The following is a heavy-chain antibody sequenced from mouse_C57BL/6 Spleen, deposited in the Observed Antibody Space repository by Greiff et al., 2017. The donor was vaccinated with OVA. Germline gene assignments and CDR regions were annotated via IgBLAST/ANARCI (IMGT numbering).Heavy chain of an antibody. CDR1: GYTFTSYW. CDR2: IDPSDSYT. CDR3: AQKGGGGY. J-gene: IGHJ4*01. V-gene: IGHV1-50*01. Sequence: QVQLQQPGAELVKPGASVKLSCKASGYTFTSYWMQWVKQRPGQGLEWIGEIDPSDSYTNYNQKFKGKATLTVDTSSSTAYMQLSSLTSEDSAVYYCAQKGGGGYWGQGTSVTVSS. D-gene: IGHD1-1*02.